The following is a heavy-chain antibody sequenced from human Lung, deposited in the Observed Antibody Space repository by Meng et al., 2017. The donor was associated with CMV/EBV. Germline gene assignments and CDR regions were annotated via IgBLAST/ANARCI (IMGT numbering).Heavy chain of an antibody. D-gene: IGHD3-3*01. CDR2: INLNSGGT. CDR1: GYTFTDYY. V-gene: IGHV1-2*02. CDR3: AGDKGWSGYDV. J-gene: IGHJ1*01. Sequence: QVQLVQSGAEVKKPGASLKLSCKASGYTFTDYYIHWVRQAPGQGLEWMGWINLNSGGTHDSQNFQGRVTMTTNTSISTAYMELSRLTSDDTAVYYCAGDKGWSGYDVRGHGTLGIVS.